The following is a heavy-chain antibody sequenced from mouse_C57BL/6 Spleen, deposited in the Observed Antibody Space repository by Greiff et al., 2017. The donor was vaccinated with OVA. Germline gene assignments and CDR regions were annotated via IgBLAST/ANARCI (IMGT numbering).Heavy chain of an antibody. J-gene: IGHJ4*01. D-gene: IGHD1-1*01. CDR1: GYSFTDYN. CDR2: INPNYGTT. Sequence: QLQESGPELVKPGASVKISCKASGYSFTDYNMNWVKQSNGKSLEWIGVINPNYGTTSYNQKFKGKATLTVDQSSSTAYMQLNSLTSEDSAVYYCAREGGSSYPYYAMDYWGQGTSVTVSS. CDR3: AREGGSSYPYYAMDY. V-gene: IGHV1-39*01.